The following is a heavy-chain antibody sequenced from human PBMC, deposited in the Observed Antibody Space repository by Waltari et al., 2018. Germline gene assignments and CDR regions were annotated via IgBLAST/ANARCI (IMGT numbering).Heavy chain of an antibody. CDR2: IKQDGSEK. Sequence: EVQLVESGGGLVQPGGSLRLSCAASGFTFSSYWMSWVRQAPGKGLEWVANIKQDGSEKYYVDSVKGRFTISRDDSKSIAYLQMNSLKTEDTAVYYCTRWAPLSGSYENWGQGTLVTVSS. J-gene: IGHJ4*02. CDR1: GFTFSSYW. D-gene: IGHD1-26*01. V-gene: IGHV3-7*05. CDR3: TRWAPLSGSYEN.